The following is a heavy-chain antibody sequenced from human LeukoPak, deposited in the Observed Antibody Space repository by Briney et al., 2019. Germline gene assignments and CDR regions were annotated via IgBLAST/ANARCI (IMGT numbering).Heavy chain of an antibody. CDR2: IYQSGST. J-gene: IGHJ5*02. CDR3: ARGTHSSGWYRRDGWFDP. V-gene: IGHV4-30-2*01. D-gene: IGHD6-19*01. Sequence: PSQTLSLTCTVSGGSVSSGGYYWSWIRQPPGKGLEWIGYIYQSGSTYYNPSLESRVTISVDRSRNQFSLKLSSVTAADTAVYYCARGTHSSGWYRRDGWFDPWGQGTLVTVSS. CDR1: GGSVSSGGYY.